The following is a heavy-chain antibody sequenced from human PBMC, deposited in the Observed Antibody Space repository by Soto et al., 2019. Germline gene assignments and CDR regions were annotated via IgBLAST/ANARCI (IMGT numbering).Heavy chain of an antibody. CDR2: ISSSSSYI. V-gene: IGHV3-21*01. CDR1: GFTFSSYS. D-gene: IGHD1-26*01. Sequence: GSLRLSCAASGFTFSSYSMNWVRQAPGKGLEWVSSISSSSSYIYYADSVKGRFTISRDNAKNSLYLQMNSLRAEDTAVYYCARDSGATGFYYYYYGMDVWGQGTTVTVSS. CDR3: ARDSGATGFYYYYYGMDV. J-gene: IGHJ6*02.